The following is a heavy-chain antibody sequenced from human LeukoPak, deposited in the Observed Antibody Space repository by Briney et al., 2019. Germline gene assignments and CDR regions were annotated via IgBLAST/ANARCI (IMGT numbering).Heavy chain of an antibody. CDR2: ISYDGSNK. V-gene: IGHV3-30*04. Sequence: HPGGSLRLSCAASGFTFSSYAMHWVRQAPGKGLEWVAVISYDGSNKYYADSVKGRFTISRDNSKNTLYLQMNSLRAEDTAVYYCARETRVRWTDYWGQGILVTVSS. J-gene: IGHJ4*02. D-gene: IGHD5-24*01. CDR3: ARETRVRWTDY. CDR1: GFTFSSYA.